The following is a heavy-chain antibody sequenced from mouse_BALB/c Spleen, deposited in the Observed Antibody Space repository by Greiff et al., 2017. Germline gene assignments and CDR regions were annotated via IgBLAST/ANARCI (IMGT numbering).Heavy chain of an antibody. CDR1: GYTFTSYW. CDR3: ASGYYYGSSYGTWFAY. Sequence: VQLQQSGAELARPGASVKLSCKASGYTFTSYWMQWVKQRPGQGLEWIGAIYPGDGDTRYTQKFKGKATLTADKSSSTAYMQLSSLASEDSAVYYCASGYYYGSSYGTWFAYWGQGTLVTVSA. V-gene: IGHV1-87*01. D-gene: IGHD1-1*01. J-gene: IGHJ3*01. CDR2: IYPGDGDT.